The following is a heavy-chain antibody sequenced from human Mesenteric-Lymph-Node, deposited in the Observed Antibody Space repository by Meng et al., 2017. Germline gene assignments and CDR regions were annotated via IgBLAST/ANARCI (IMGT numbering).Heavy chain of an antibody. J-gene: IGHJ3*02. Sequence: GSLRLSCAASGFTVSSNYMSWVRQAPGKGLEWIGSIYYSGSTYYNPSLKSRVTISVDTSKNQFSLKLSSVTAADTAVYYCARARRSGYYFGWISDAFDIWGQGTMVTVS. CDR1: GFTVSSNY. V-gene: IGHV4-39*07. CDR3: ARARRSGYYFGWISDAFDI. D-gene: IGHD3-22*01. CDR2: IYYSGST.